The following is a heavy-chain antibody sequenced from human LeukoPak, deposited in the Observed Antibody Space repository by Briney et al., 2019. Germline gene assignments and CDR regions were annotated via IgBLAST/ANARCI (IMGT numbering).Heavy chain of an antibody. CDR1: GYTFTGYY. Sequence: ASVKVSCKASGYTFTGYYMHWVRQAPGQGLGWMGRINPNSGGTNYAQKFQGRVTMTRDTSISTAYMELSRLRSDDTAVYYCMRRSVQQLVFDYWGQGTLVTVSS. CDR3: MRRSVQQLVFDY. CDR2: INPNSGGT. J-gene: IGHJ4*02. V-gene: IGHV1-2*06. D-gene: IGHD6-13*01.